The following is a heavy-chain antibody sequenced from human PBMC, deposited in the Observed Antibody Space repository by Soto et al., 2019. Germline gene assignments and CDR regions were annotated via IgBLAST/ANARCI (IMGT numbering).Heavy chain of an antibody. CDR1: GFTFSTYW. V-gene: IGHV3-74*01. CDR2: IKSDGSST. J-gene: IGHJ5*02. CDR3: ARSDWFDP. Sequence: HPGGSLRLSCAASGFTFSTYWMHWVRQAPGKGLVWVSRIKSDGSSTSYADSVKGRFTISRDNAKNTLYLQMNSLRVEDTAVYYCARSDWFDPWGQGTLVTVSS.